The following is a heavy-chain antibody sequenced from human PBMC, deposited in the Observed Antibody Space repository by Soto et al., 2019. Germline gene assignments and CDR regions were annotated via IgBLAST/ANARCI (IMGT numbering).Heavy chain of an antibody. CDR3: AKAVYYGSGSYFPFDL. J-gene: IGHJ5*02. CDR2: IWYDGSYT. Sequence: EQLVESGGGVVQPGRPLSLSCAASGFSFSRYGMHWVRQAPGKGLEWVAVIWYDGSYTNYADSVKGRFTISRDNSKGRLYLQMNSLRVEDTAAYYCAKAVYYGSGSYFPFDLWGQGTLVTVSA. V-gene: IGHV3-33*06. D-gene: IGHD3-10*01. CDR1: GFSFSRYG.